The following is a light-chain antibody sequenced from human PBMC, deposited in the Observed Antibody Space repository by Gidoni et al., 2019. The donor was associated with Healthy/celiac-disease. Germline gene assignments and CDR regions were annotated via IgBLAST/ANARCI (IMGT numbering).Light chain of an antibody. CDR2: GAS. V-gene: IGKV3-20*01. CDR3: QQYGSSPPFT. J-gene: IGKJ3*01. CDR1: QSVSSSY. Sequence: IVLTQSPGTLSLSPGERANISCRASQSVSSSYLAWYQQKPGQAPRLLIYGASSRATGIPDRFSGSGSGTDFTLTISRLEPEDFAVYYCQQYGSSPPFTFGPGTKVDIK.